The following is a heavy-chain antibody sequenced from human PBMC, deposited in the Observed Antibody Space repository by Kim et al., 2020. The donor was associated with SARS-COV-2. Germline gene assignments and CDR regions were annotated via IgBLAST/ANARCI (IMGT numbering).Heavy chain of an antibody. D-gene: IGHD5-12*01. V-gene: IGHV3-7*01. CDR3: ARSWWLRGWFDP. CDR2: IKQDGSEK. Sequence: GGSLRLSCVASGFTFSSYWMSWVRQAPGKGLEWVANIKQDGSEKYYVDSVKGRFTISRDNAKNSLYLQMNSLRAEDTAVYYCARSWWLRGWFDPWGQGTLVTVSS. J-gene: IGHJ5*02. CDR1: GFTFSSYW.